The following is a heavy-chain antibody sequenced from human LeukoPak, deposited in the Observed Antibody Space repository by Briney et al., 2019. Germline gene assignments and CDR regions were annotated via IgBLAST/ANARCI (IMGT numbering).Heavy chain of an antibody. V-gene: IGHV4-39*01. Sequence: ETLSLTRSVSGASIRSTTYYWGWIRQPPGKGLEWIGSIYYSGNTYYSPSLMIRVTISVDTSKNQFSLKLTSVTAADTAVYYCARQTGSGLFILPGGQGTLVTVSS. CDR1: GASIRSTTYY. CDR2: IYYSGNT. D-gene: IGHD3/OR15-3a*01. J-gene: IGHJ4*02. CDR3: ARQTGSGLFILP.